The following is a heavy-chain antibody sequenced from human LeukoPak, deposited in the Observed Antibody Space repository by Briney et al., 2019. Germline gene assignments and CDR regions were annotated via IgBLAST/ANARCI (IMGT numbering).Heavy chain of an antibody. D-gene: IGHD3-10*01. V-gene: IGHV3-30*18. J-gene: IGHJ6*02. CDR1: GFTFSSYG. Sequence: GGSLRLSCAASGFTFSSYGMHWVRQTPGKGLEWVAVISYDGSNKYYADSVKGRFTISRDNSKNTLYLQMNSLRAEDTAVYYCAKDTMVRGVMSYYGMDVWGQGTTVTVSS. CDR3: AKDTMVRGVMSYYGMDV. CDR2: ISYDGSNK.